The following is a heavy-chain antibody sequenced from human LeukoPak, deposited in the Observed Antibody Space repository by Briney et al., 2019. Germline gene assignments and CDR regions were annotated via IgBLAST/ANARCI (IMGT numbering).Heavy chain of an antibody. CDR1: GGSISSYY. CDR2: IYYSGST. D-gene: IGHD6-13*01. J-gene: IGHJ4*02. Sequence: SETLSLTCTVSGGSISSYYWSWIRQPPGKGLEWIGYIYYSGSTNYNPSLKSRVTISVDTSKNQFSLKLSSVTAADTAVYYYASIAAAGQIFDYWGQGTLVTVSS. V-gene: IGHV4-59*01. CDR3: ASIAAAGQIFDY.